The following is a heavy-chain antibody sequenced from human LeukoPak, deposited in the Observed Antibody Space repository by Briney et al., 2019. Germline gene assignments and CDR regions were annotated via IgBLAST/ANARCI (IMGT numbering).Heavy chain of an antibody. CDR3: AKDQGAYGDYVAWVYYYYSYMDV. V-gene: IGHV3-23*01. CDR2: ISGSGGST. D-gene: IGHD4-17*01. CDR1: GFTFSSYA. Sequence: GGSLRLSCAASGFTFSSYAMSWVRQAPGKGLEWVSAISGSGGSTYYADAVKGRFTISRDNSKNTLYLQMNSLRAEDTAVYYCAKDQGAYGDYVAWVYYYYSYMDVWGKGTTVTVSS. J-gene: IGHJ6*03.